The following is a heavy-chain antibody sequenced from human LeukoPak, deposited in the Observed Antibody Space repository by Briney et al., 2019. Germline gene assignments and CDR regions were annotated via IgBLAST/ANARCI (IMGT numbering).Heavy chain of an antibody. CDR2: INNVRSHI. CDR3: AKDLTPSWYSSGTLDY. CDR1: GFTFSTSA. D-gene: IGHD6-19*01. J-gene: IGHJ4*02. Sequence: GGSLRLSCAASGFTFSTSAMNWVRQAPGKGLEWVSSINNVRSHIYYADSVRGRFTISRDNANNVLYLQMNSLRAEDTAVYYCAKDLTPSWYSSGTLDYWGQGTLVTVSS. V-gene: IGHV3-21*06.